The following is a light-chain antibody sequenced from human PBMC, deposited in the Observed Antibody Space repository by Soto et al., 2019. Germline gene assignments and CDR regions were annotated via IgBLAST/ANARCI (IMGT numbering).Light chain of an antibody. Sequence: EIVLTQSPGTLSLSPGERATLSCRASQSVSSRDLAWYQQKPGQAPRLLIYATSSLQSGVPSRFSGSGFGTDFTLTISSLQPEDFATYYCQQANSFPYTFGQGTKVEIK. V-gene: IGKV3-20*01. CDR3: QQANSFPYT. J-gene: IGKJ2*01. CDR2: ATS. CDR1: QSVSSRD.